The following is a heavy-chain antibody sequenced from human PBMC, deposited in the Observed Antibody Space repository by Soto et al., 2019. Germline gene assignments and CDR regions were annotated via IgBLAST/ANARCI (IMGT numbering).Heavy chain of an antibody. V-gene: IGHV4-59*12. CDR1: GGSISSYY. J-gene: IGHJ5*02. Sequence: ETLSLTCTVSGGSISSYYWSWIRQPPGKGLEWIGYIYHSGSTYYNPSLKSRVTISVDRSKNQFSLKLSSVTAADTAVYYCARVPDRWGQGTLVTVSS. CDR3: ARVPDR. D-gene: IGHD2-2*01. CDR2: IYHSGST.